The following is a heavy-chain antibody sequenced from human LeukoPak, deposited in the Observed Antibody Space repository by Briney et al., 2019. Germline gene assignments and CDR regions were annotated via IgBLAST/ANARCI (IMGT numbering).Heavy chain of an antibody. CDR3: ARAQIAAADYFDY. Sequence: SETLSLTCAVYGGSFSGYYWSWIRQPPGKGLEWIGEINHSGSTNYNPSLKSRVTISVDTSKNQFSLKLSSVTAADTAVYYCARAQIAAADYFDYWGQGTLVTVSS. V-gene: IGHV4-34*01. CDR1: GGSFSGYY. J-gene: IGHJ4*02. CDR2: INHSGST. D-gene: IGHD6-13*01.